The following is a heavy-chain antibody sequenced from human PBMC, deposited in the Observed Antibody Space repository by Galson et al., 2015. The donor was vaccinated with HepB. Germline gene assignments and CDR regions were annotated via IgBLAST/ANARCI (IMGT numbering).Heavy chain of an antibody. V-gene: IGHV3-33*01. Sequence: SLRLSCAASGFTFTTYGMHWVRQAPGKGLEWVALIWFDGSDKYYADSAKGRFTISRDNSNNTLYLQMNSLRAEDTAVYYCARDERYCISSSCHSHHYYHYYMDVWGKGTTVTVSS. J-gene: IGHJ6*03. D-gene: IGHD2-15*01. CDR2: IWFDGSDK. CDR3: ARDERYCISSSCHSHHYYHYYMDV. CDR1: GFTFTTYG.